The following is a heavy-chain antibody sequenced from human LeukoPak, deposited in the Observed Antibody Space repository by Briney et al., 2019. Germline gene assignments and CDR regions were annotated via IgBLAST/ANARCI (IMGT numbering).Heavy chain of an antibody. CDR3: ANPVSNYYDSSGYYWDWFDP. D-gene: IGHD3-22*01. CDR1: GFTFSSYA. J-gene: IGHJ5*02. V-gene: IGHV3-23*01. CDR2: ISGSGGST. Sequence: GGSLRLSCAASGFTFSSYAMSWVRQAPGKGLEWVSAISGSGGSTYYADSVKGRFTISRDNSKNTLYLQMNSLRAEDTAVYCCANPVSNYYDSSGYYWDWFDPWGQGTLVTVSS.